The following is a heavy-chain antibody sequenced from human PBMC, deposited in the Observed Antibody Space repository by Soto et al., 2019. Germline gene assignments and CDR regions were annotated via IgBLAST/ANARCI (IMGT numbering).Heavy chain of an antibody. Sequence: QVQLVESGGGVVQPGRSLRLSCAASGFTFSSYGMHWVRQAPGKGLEWVAVIWYDGSNKYYADSVKGRFTISRDNSKNTLYLQMNSLRAEDTAVYYCARDPSENYCSSTSCSADYWGQGTLVTVSS. CDR3: ARDPSENYCSSTSCSADY. V-gene: IGHV3-33*01. D-gene: IGHD2-2*01. CDR2: IWYDGSNK. J-gene: IGHJ4*02. CDR1: GFTFSSYG.